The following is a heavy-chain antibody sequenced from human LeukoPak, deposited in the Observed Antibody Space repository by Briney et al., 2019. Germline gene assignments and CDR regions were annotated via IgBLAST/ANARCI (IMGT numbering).Heavy chain of an antibody. CDR2: ISGSGGST. Sequence: GRSLRLSCAASGFTFSSYAMSWVRQAPGKGLEWVSAISGSGGSTYYADSVKGRFTISRDNSKNTLYLQMNSLRAEDTAVYYCAKDTYGSGSYFYWGQGTLVTVSS. D-gene: IGHD3-10*01. J-gene: IGHJ4*02. CDR1: GFTFSSYA. CDR3: AKDTYGSGSYFY. V-gene: IGHV3-23*01.